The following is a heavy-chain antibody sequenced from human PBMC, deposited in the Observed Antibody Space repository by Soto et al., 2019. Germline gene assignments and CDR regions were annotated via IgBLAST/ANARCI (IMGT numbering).Heavy chain of an antibody. V-gene: IGHV1-18*04. D-gene: IGHD2-2*01. J-gene: IGHJ5*02. Sequence: ASVKVSCKASGYTFTSYCISWVRQSPGQGLEWMGWISAYNGNTNYAQKLQGRVTMTTDTSTSTAYMELMSLRSDDTAVYYCARVKSYCSSTSCYGHITGTTNWFDPWGQGTLVTVSS. CDR2: ISAYNGNT. CDR1: GYTFTSYC. CDR3: ARVKSYCSSTSCYGHITGTTNWFDP.